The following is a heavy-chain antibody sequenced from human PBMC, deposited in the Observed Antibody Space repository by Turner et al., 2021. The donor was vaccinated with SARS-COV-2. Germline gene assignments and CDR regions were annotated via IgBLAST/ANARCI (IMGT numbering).Heavy chain of an antibody. V-gene: IGHV4-39*01. J-gene: IGHJ3*02. CDR1: GGSISSSSYY. D-gene: IGHD3-22*01. Sequence: QLQLQESGPGLVKPSETLSLTCTVSGGSISSSSYYWGCLRQPPWKGLEWIGSIYYSGRTYYNPSLKSRVTISVDTSKNQFSLRRSSVTAADTAVYYCERHPYYYDRDEAFDIWGQGTMVTVSS. CDR2: IYYSGRT. CDR3: ERHPYYYDRDEAFDI.